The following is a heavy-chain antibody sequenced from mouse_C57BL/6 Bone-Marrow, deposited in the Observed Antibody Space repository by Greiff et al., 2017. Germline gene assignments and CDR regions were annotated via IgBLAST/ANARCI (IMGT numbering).Heavy chain of an antibody. J-gene: IGHJ1*03. CDR2: IHPSDSAT. CDR1: GYTFTSYW. Sequence: QVQLQQSGAELVKPGASVKVSCKASGYTFTSYWMHWVKQRPGQGLEWIGRIHPSDSATNYNQKFKGKATLTVDKSSSTAYMQLSSLTSEDSAVYYCAIITAVVAHWYFDVWGTGTTVTVSS. D-gene: IGHD1-1*01. CDR3: AIITAVVAHWYFDV. V-gene: IGHV1-74*01.